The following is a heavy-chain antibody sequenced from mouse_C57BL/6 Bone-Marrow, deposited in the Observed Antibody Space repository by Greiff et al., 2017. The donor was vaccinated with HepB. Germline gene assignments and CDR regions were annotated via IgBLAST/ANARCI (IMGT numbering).Heavy chain of an antibody. D-gene: IGHD3-2*02. Sequence: EVKLEESGGGLVQPGGSLKLSCAASGFAFSDYGMAWVRQAPRKGPEWVAFISNLAYSIYYADTVTGRFTISRENAKNTLYLEMSSLRSEDTAMYYCAKAGGTAQATWFAYWGQGTLVTVSA. CDR2: ISNLAYSI. V-gene: IGHV5-15*04. J-gene: IGHJ3*01. CDR3: AKAGGTAQATWFAY. CDR1: GFAFSDYG.